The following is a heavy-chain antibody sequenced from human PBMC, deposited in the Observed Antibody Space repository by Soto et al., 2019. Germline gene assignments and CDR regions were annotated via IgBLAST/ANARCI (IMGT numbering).Heavy chain of an antibody. CDR1: GYTFTSYD. CDR3: ARGCQGPITIFGVVIIANWFDP. J-gene: IGHJ5*02. CDR2: MNPNSGNT. Sequence: AQVKVSCKASGYTFTSYDINWVRQAPGQGLEWIGWMNPNSGNTGYAQKFQGRVTMTRNTSISTAYMELSSLRSEDTAVYYCARGCQGPITIFGVVIIANWFDPWGQGTLVTVAS. D-gene: IGHD3-3*01. V-gene: IGHV1-8*01.